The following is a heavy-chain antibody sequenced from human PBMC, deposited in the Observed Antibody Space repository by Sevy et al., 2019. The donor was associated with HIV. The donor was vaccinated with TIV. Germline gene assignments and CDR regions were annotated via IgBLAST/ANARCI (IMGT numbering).Heavy chain of an antibody. J-gene: IGHJ6*02. D-gene: IGHD4-17*01. Sequence: GGSLRLSCAASGFSFRSYWMSWVRQAPGKGLEWVANIRQDGSEKYDVHFVKGRFNISRDNAENSLYLQMNSLRAEDTAVYYCAREGSYGDHDYQYYYGMDVWGQATTVTVSS. CDR2: IRQDGSEK. V-gene: IGHV3-7*01. CDR3: AREGSYGDHDYQYYYGMDV. CDR1: GFSFRSYW.